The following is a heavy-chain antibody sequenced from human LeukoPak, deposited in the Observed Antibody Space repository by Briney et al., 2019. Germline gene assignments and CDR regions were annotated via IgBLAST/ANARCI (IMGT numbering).Heavy chain of an antibody. D-gene: IGHD1-14*01. CDR2: IYYSGST. CDR1: GYSISSGYY. V-gene: IGHV4-38-2*02. J-gene: IGHJ4*02. Sequence: SETLSLTCTVSGYSISSGYYWGWIRQPPGKGLEWIGYIYYSGSTNYNPSLKSRVTISVDTSKNQFSLKLSSVTAADTAVYYCARHVRRYYFDYWGQGTLVTVSS. CDR3: ARHVRRYYFDY.